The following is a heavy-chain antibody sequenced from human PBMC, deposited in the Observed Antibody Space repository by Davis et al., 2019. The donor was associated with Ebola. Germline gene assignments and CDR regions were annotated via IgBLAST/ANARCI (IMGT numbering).Heavy chain of an antibody. CDR1: GFAFSSYW. Sequence: PGGSLRLSCAASGFAFSSYWMSWVRQAPGKGLEWVANIRQDGSEKYYADSVKGRFTISRDNAKNSLYLQMDSLRAEDTAVYYCARASSNTSPHHFDSWGQGTLVTVSS. V-gene: IGHV3-7*01. CDR3: ARASSNTSPHHFDS. J-gene: IGHJ4*02. D-gene: IGHD6-13*01. CDR2: IRQDGSEK.